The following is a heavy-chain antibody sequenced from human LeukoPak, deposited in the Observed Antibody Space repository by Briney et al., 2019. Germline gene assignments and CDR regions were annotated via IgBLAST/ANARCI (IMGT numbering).Heavy chain of an antibody. Sequence: GGSLRLSCAASGFTFNSFSMTWVRQAPGKGLEWVSVISGGGDTTYYADSVKGRFTISRDNSKNTLYLKMNSLRAEDTAVYYCAKDSRTPWFDPWGQGTLVTVSS. D-gene: IGHD6-13*01. CDR2: ISGGGDTT. CDR3: AKDSRTPWFDP. V-gene: IGHV3-23*01. CDR1: GFTFNSFS. J-gene: IGHJ5*02.